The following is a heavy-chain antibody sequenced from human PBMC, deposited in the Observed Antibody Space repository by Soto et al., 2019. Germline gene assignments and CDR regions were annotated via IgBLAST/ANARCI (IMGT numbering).Heavy chain of an antibody. CDR3: ARGGSASDFDR. CDR2: ISAYNGNT. Sequence: VASLKVGCESSCRTFTNYGINWVRQAPGQGLEWMGWISAYNGNTNYAQKFQGRVTVTTDTSTTTAYMELRSLRSDDTAVYYCARGGSASDFDRWGQGTLVTVSS. J-gene: IGHJ4*02. V-gene: IGHV1-18*01. D-gene: IGHD6-6*01. CDR1: CRTFTNYG.